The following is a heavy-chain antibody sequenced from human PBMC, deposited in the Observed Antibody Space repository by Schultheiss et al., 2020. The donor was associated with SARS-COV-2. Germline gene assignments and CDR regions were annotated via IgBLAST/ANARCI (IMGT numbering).Heavy chain of an antibody. V-gene: IGHV2-5*02. Sequence: SGPTLVKPTQTLTLTCTFSGFSLSTSGVGVGWIRQPPGKALEWLAHIFSDDEKSYSTSLRSRLTISKDPSKSQVVLAMTNIDPVDTATYFCARRPLSVFAYWGQGALVTVSS. CDR2: IFSDDEK. CDR1: GFSLSTSGVG. J-gene: IGHJ4*02. D-gene: IGHD2/OR15-2a*01. CDR3: ARRPLSVFAY.